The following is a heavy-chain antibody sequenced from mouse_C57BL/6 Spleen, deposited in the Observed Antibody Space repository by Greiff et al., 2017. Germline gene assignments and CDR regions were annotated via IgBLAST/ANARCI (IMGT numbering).Heavy chain of an antibody. V-gene: IGHV1-69*01. CDR3: ARWDYYGSSFDY. CDR1: GYTFTSYW. CDR2: IDPSDSYT. Sequence: QVQLQQPGAELVMPGASVKLSCKASGYTFTSYWMHWVKQRPGQGLEWIGEIDPSDSYTNYNQKFKGKSTLTVDKSSSTAYMHLSSLTSEDSAVYYGARWDYYGSSFDYWGQGTTLTVSS. D-gene: IGHD1-1*01. J-gene: IGHJ2*01.